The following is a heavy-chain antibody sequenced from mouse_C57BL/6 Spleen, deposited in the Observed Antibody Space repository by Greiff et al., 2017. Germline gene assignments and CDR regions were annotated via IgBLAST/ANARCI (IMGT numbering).Heavy chain of an antibody. J-gene: IGHJ3*01. CDR1: GFTFSNYW. Sequence: EVKLQESGGGLVQPGGSMKLSCVASGFTFSNYWMNWVRQSPEKGLEWVAQIRLKSDNYATHYAESVKGRFTISRDDSKSSVYLQMNNLRAEDTGIYYFIIYDGSAWFAYWGQGTLVTVSA. D-gene: IGHD2-3*01. CDR3: IIYDGSAWFAY. CDR2: IRLKSDNYAT. V-gene: IGHV6-3*01.